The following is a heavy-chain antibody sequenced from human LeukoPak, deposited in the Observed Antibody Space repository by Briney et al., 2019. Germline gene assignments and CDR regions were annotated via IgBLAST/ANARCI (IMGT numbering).Heavy chain of an antibody. Sequence: PGGSLRLSCAASGXISSSYAMSWVRQAPGKGLEWVSTISGSGGSTYYADSVKGRFTFSRDNSKNTLYLQMNSLRAEDTAVYYCAKDQAVGGTSPFDYWGQGTLVTVSS. J-gene: IGHJ4*02. V-gene: IGHV3-23*01. CDR2: ISGSGGST. D-gene: IGHD1-26*01. CDR3: AKDQAVGGTSPFDY. CDR1: GXISSSYA.